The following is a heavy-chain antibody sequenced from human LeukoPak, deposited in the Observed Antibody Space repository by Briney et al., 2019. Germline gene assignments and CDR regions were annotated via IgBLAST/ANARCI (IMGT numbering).Heavy chain of an antibody. CDR1: GGSISSYY. Sequence: SATLSLTCAASGGSISSYYWSWIQQPPEKGLEWVANIYHTGSTNYNPSLSSRVTISIDTAKNHFSLKLTSVTAADTAVYYCARRGRNSSGWQDYLWGQGTLVTVSS. D-gene: IGHD6-25*01. CDR3: ARRGRNSSGWQDYL. J-gene: IGHJ4*02. CDR2: IYHTGST. V-gene: IGHV4-59*01.